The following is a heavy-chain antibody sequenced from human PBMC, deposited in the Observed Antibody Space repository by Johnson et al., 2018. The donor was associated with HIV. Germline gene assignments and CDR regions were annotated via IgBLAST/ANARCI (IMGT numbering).Heavy chain of an antibody. J-gene: IGHJ3*02. V-gene: IGHV3-30-3*01. D-gene: IGHD3-22*01. Sequence: VQLVESGGGVVQPGRSLRLSCAASGFTFSSYAMHWVRQAPGKGLEWVAVISYDGSNKYYADSVKGRFTTSRDNSKNTLYLQMNSLRAEDTAVYYCAKDLRAYYYDSSGISQDAFDIWGQGTMVTVSS. CDR2: ISYDGSNK. CDR3: AKDLRAYYYDSSGISQDAFDI. CDR1: GFTFSSYA.